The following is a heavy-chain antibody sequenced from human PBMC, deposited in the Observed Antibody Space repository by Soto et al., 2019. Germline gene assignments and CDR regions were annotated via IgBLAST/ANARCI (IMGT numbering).Heavy chain of an antibody. CDR2: IIPIFGTA. Sequence: SVKVSCKASGGTFSSYAISWVRQAPGQGLEWMGGIIPIFGTANYAQKFQGRVTVTADESTSTAYMELSSLRSEDTAVYYCARVGTMIVVDYYYYGMDFWGQGTTVTVSS. J-gene: IGHJ6*02. CDR1: GGTFSSYA. CDR3: ARVGTMIVVDYYYYGMDF. V-gene: IGHV1-69*13. D-gene: IGHD3-22*01.